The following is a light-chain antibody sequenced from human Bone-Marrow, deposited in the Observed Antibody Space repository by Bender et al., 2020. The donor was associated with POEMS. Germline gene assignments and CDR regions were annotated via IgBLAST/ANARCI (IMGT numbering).Light chain of an antibody. V-gene: IGLV2-14*03. CDR2: DVS. CDR3: SSYTSSTTLV. J-gene: IGLJ2*01. Sequence: QSALTQPASVSGSPGQSITISCTGTIGDVVGFNYVSWYQHHPGRAPKLMIYDVSHRPSGVSNRFSGSKSGNTAFLTISGLQAEDEADYYCSSYTSSTTLVFGGGTKLTVL. CDR1: IGDVVGFNY.